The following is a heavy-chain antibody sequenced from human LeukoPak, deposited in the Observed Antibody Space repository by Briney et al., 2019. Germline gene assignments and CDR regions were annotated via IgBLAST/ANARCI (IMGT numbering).Heavy chain of an antibody. CDR2: VDHTGST. CDR3: ARGRVSSSTWYSTYYYYFYMDV. Sequence: PSETLSLTCSVSDHSITMYYWTWIRQPPGKGLEWVGYVDHTGSTNFNPSLNGRVSISRDTTKNLFSLRLRSVTAADTAVYSCARGRVSSSTWYSTYYYYFYMDVWGKGTTVTVSS. CDR1: DHSITMYY. J-gene: IGHJ6*03. D-gene: IGHD1-1*01. V-gene: IGHV4-59*01.